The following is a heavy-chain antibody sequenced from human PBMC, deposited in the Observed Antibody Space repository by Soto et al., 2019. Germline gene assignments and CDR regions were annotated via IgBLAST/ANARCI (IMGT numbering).Heavy chain of an antibody. V-gene: IGHV1-69*04. Sequence: SVKVSYKASGGTFSSYTVSRVRQAPGQGLEWMGRIIPILGIANYAQKFQGRVTITADKSTSTAYMELSSLRSEDTAVYYCARDSGSYDYWGQGTLVTVSS. CDR2: IIPILGIA. J-gene: IGHJ4*02. CDR3: ARDSGSYDY. D-gene: IGHD1-26*01. CDR1: GGTFSSYT.